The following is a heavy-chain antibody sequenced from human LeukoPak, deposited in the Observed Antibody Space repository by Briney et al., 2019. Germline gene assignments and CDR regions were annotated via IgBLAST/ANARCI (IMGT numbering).Heavy chain of an antibody. J-gene: IGHJ5*02. CDR1: GYTFTSYD. Sequence: ASVKVSCKASGYTFTSYDINWVRQATGQGLEWMGWMNPNSGNTGYAQKFQGRVTMTRNTSISTAYMELSSLRSEDTAVYYCARLKTAAGKNERIDPWGQGTLVTVSS. D-gene: IGHD6-13*01. V-gene: IGHV1-8*01. CDR2: MNPNSGNT. CDR3: ARLKTAAGKNERIDP.